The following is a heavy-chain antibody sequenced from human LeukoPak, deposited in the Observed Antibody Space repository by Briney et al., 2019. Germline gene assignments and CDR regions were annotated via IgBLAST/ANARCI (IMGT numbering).Heavy chain of an antibody. CDR3: ARDPLYDFWSGYAGYYGMDV. J-gene: IGHJ6*02. CDR1: GGTFSSYA. Sequence: ASVKVSCKASGGTFSSYAISWVRQAPGQGLEWMGGIIPIFGTANYAQKFQGRVTITADESTSTAYMELSSLRSEDTAVYYCARDPLYDFWSGYAGYYGMDVWGQGTTVTVSS. V-gene: IGHV1-69*13. D-gene: IGHD3-3*01. CDR2: IIPIFGTA.